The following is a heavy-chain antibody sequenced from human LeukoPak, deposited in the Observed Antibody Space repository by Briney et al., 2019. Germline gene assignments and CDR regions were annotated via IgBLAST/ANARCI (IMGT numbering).Heavy chain of an antibody. CDR2: IKQDGSEK. CDR3: ARERHYYDSSGYYEGLDY. Sequence: GRSLRLSCAGSGFTFSFYGMNWVRQAPGKGLEWVANIKQDGSEKYYVDSVKGRFTISRDNAKNSLYLQMNSLRAEDTAVYYCARERHYYDSSGYYEGLDYWGQGTLVTVSS. V-gene: IGHV3-7*01. CDR1: GFTFSFYG. D-gene: IGHD3-22*01. J-gene: IGHJ4*02.